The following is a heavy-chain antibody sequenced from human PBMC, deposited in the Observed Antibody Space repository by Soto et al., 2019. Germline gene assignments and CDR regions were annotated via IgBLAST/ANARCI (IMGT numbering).Heavy chain of an antibody. J-gene: IGHJ3*02. CDR3: ARDSQRWRDPSDAFDI. V-gene: IGHV3-53*04. CDR2: IYSGGST. Sequence: EVQLVESGGGLVQPGGSLRLSCAASGFTVSSNYMSWVRQAPGKGLEWVSVIYSGGSTYYADSVKGRFTISRHNSKNTLYRQMNSLRAEDTAVYYCARDSQRWRDPSDAFDIWGQGTMVTVSS. D-gene: IGHD3-3*01. CDR1: GFTVSSNY.